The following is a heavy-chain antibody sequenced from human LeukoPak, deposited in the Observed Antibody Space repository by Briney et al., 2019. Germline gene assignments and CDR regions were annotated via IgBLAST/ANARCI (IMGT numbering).Heavy chain of an antibody. J-gene: IGHJ6*02. CDR1: GGSISPYY. V-gene: IGHV4-59*01. Sequence: SETLSLTCTVSGGSISPYYWSWIRQPPGKGLELISYIFYSGSTNYNPSLRSRVTISVDTSKNQFSLKLTSVTAADTAVYSCARAGKNWDTGYGMDVWGQGTTVTVSS. D-gene: IGHD1/OR15-1a*01. CDR3: ARAGKNWDTGYGMDV. CDR2: IFYSGST.